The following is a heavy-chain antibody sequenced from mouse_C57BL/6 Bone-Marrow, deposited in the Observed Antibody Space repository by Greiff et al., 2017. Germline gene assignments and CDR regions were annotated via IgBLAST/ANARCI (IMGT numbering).Heavy chain of an antibody. CDR2: IWSGGST. CDR1: GFSLPSYG. CDR3: ATIWSVYAMDC. D-gene: IGHD1-1*02. Sequence: QVQLKESGPGLVQPSQSLSITCTVPGFSLPSYGVHWVRQSSGKGLEWLGVIWSGGSTDYNAAFISRMSISKNNSKSQVFFKMNSLQADDTAIYYCATIWSVYAMDCWGQGTSVTVSS. J-gene: IGHJ4*01. V-gene: IGHV2-2*01.